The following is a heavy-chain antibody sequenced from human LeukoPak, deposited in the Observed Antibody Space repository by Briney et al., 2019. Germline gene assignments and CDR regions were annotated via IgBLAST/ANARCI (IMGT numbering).Heavy chain of an antibody. CDR1: RFTFSTYD. D-gene: IGHD5-24*01. Sequence: GGSLRLSCAASRFTFSTYDMHWVRQAPGKGLEWVAFIRYAGSNKYYADSVKGRFTISRDNSKNTLYVEMNSLRAEDTAIYYCVKEGGLYNSGGYFDYWGQGTLVTVSS. CDR3: VKEGGLYNSGGYFDY. J-gene: IGHJ4*02. V-gene: IGHV3-30*02. CDR2: IRYAGSNK.